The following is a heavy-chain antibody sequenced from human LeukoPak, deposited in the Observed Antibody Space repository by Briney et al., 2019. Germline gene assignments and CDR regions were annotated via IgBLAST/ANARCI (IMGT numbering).Heavy chain of an antibody. D-gene: IGHD3-9*01. J-gene: IGHJ4*02. CDR2: IYYNGRI. CDR1: GGSISSSGYY. Sequence: PSETLSLTCTVSGGSISSSGYYWGWIRQPPGKGLEWIGSIYYNGRIDYNPSLKSRVTISVDTSKNQFSLKLSSVTAADTAVYYCARGPLTGYYDFDYWGQGTLVTVSS. CDR3: ARGPLTGYYDFDY. V-gene: IGHV4-39*07.